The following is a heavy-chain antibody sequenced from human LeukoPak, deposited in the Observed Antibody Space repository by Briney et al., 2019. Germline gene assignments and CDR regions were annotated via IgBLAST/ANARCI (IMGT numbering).Heavy chain of an antibody. J-gene: IGHJ4*02. D-gene: IGHD6-19*01. CDR3: ARETKIAVFARVADY. Sequence: GGSLRLSCAASGFTFDDYAMHWVRQAPGKGLEWVSGISWNSGSIGYADSVKGRFTISRDNAKNSLYLQMNSLRAEDTAVYYCARETKIAVFARVADYWGQGTLVTVSS. CDR2: ISWNSGSI. CDR1: GFTFDDYA. V-gene: IGHV3-9*01.